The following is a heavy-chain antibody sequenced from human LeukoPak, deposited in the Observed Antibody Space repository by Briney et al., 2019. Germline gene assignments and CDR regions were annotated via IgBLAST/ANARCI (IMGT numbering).Heavy chain of an antibody. V-gene: IGHV1-46*01. CDR1: RYNFTGYY. J-gene: IGHJ2*01. D-gene: IGHD2-2*02. CDR2: INPSGGST. CDR3: ARNTRDLNWYFDL. Sequence: GASVKVSCRASRYNFTGYYMHWVRQAPGQGLEWMGIINPSGGSTSYAQKFQGRVTMTRDTSTSTVYMELSSLRSEDTAVYYCARNTRDLNWYFDLWGRGTLVTVSS.